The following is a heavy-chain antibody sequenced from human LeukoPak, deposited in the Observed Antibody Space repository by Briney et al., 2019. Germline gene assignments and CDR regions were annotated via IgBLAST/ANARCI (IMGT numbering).Heavy chain of an antibody. D-gene: IGHD3-10*01. CDR2: INAGNGNT. CDR3: ARAPLPKTYYYGSGSYYNNFDY. Sequence: ASVKVSCKASGYTFTSYAMHWVRQAPGQRLEWMGWINAGNGNTKYSQKFQGRVTITRDTSASTAYMELSSLRSEDTAVYYCARAPLPKTYYYGSGSYYNNFDYWGQGTLVTVSS. CDR1: GYTFTSYA. V-gene: IGHV1-3*01. J-gene: IGHJ4*02.